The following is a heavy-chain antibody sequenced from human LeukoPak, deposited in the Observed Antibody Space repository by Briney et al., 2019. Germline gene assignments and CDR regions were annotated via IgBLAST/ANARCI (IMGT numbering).Heavy chain of an antibody. CDR2: IKQDGSEK. Sequence: GGSLRLSCAASGFTFSTYWMSWVRQAPGKRLEWVANIKQDGSEKYYVDSVKDRFTISRDNAKNSLYLQMNSLRVEDTAVYYCARNVYRTFDSWDQGTLVTVSS. CDR3: ARNVYRTFDS. CDR1: GFTFSTYW. D-gene: IGHD1-14*01. J-gene: IGHJ4*02. V-gene: IGHV3-7*01.